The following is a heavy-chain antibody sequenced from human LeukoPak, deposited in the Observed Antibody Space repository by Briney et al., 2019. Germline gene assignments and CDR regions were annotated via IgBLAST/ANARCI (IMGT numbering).Heavy chain of an antibody. CDR3: AKSGSYAFDY. J-gene: IGHJ4*02. Sequence: GGSLRLSCAASGFTFSSYGMHWVRQAPGKGLEWVSAISGSGGSTYYADSVKGRFTISRDNSKNTLYLQMNSLRAEDTAVYYCAKSGSYAFDYWGQGTLVTVSS. CDR2: ISGSGGST. CDR1: GFTFSSYG. V-gene: IGHV3-23*01. D-gene: IGHD3-10*01.